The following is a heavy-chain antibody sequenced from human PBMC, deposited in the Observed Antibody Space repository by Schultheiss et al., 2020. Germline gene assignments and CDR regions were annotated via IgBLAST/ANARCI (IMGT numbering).Heavy chain of an antibody. Sequence: ASVKVSCKASGSTFTSYGISWVRQAPGQGLDWMGWINPNSGGTNYAQKFQGRVTMTRDTSISTAYMELSSLRSEDTAVYYCAILGVGSGWEFDYWGQGTLVTVSS. CDR1: GSTFTSYG. CDR2: INPNSGGT. CDR3: AILGVGSGWEFDY. V-gene: IGHV1-2*02. J-gene: IGHJ4*02. D-gene: IGHD6-19*01.